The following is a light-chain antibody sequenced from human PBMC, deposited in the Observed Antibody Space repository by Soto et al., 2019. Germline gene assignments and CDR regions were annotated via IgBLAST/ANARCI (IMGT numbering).Light chain of an antibody. CDR1: QGGRDD. J-gene: IGKJ4*01. Sequence: IQMTQSPSSLSASVGDRVTITCRASQGGRDDVGCYQQKPGKAPKLLIYSASTLQSGVPSRFSDSVSGTEFTPTISCLQPEDFATYYCLQESNYPLTFGGRTKVEIK. CDR2: SAS. V-gene: IGKV1-6*01. CDR3: LQESNYPLT.